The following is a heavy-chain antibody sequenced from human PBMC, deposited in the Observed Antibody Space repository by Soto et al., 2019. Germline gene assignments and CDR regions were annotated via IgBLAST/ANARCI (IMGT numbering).Heavy chain of an antibody. CDR2: IYYSGST. J-gene: IGHJ4*02. CDR3: ARHANRIFVLYDFYD. D-gene: IGHD2-2*02. Sequence: PSETLSLTCTVAGGSVSSYYRSWIRPSPQKGLEWIGIIYYSGSTKYKPSLKSRVTISVDTSKNQFSLKVSSATAADTAVYYCARHANRIFVLYDFYDWGLGALVTVAS. CDR1: GGSVSSYY. V-gene: IGHV4-59*08.